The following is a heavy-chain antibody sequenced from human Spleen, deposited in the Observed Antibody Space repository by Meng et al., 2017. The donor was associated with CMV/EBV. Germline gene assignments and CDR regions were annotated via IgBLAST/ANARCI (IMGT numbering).Heavy chain of an antibody. Sequence: QVQLVQSGAEVKKPGASVKVSCKASGYTFTSYDINWVRQATGQGLEWMGWMNPNSGNTAYAQKFQGRVAMTRNTSTTTVYMELNSLRSEDTAVYYCAGLYYDIDNWFDPWGQGTLVTVSS. V-gene: IGHV1-8*01. CDR2: MNPNSGNT. D-gene: IGHD3-3*01. J-gene: IGHJ5*02. CDR3: AGLYYDIDNWFDP. CDR1: GYTFTSYD.